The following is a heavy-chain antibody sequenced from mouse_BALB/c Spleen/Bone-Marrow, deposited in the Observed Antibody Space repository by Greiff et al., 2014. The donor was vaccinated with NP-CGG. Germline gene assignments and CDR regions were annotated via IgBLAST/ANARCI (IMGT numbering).Heavy chain of an antibody. J-gene: IGHJ3*01. CDR1: GFTFSTYI. CDR3: TREEDYDGNDKFAY. CDR2: ISSGGRYI. Sequence: EVKLEESGGDLVKPGGSLKLSCAASGFTFSTYIMSWVRQTPGKRLEWVATISSGGRYIFYPDSVKGRITFSRDNAKNTIYLQMSSMRSDDTAMYYCTREEDYDGNDKFAYWGQGTLVTVSA. V-gene: IGHV5-6-4*01. D-gene: IGHD2-3*01.